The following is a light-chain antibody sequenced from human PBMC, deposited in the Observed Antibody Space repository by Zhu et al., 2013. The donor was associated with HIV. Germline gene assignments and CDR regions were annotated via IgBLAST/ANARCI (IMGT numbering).Light chain of an antibody. CDR3: SSYTSSSTYV. J-gene: IGLJ1*01. V-gene: IGLV2-14*02. Sequence: QSALAQPASVTGSPGQSITISCSGSDSDVGNYNIVSWYQQHPGKAPKLILGVGNERPSGISNRFSGSISGNTASLTISGLQPEDEADYYCSSYTSSSTYVFGTGTTVTVL. CDR1: DSDVGNYNI. CDR2: VGN.